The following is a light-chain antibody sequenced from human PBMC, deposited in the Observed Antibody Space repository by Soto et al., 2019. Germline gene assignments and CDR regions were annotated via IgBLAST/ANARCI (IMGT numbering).Light chain of an antibody. Sequence: QSALTQPASVSGSPEQSITISCTGTSNDVGRYNLVSWYQQHPGKAPQVMIYEATKRPSGVSNRFSGSKSGNTASLTISGLQAEDEADYYCCAYAGSDTVVFGGGTKVTVL. J-gene: IGLJ3*02. CDR1: SNDVGRYNL. CDR3: CAYAGSDTVV. V-gene: IGLV2-23*01. CDR2: EAT.